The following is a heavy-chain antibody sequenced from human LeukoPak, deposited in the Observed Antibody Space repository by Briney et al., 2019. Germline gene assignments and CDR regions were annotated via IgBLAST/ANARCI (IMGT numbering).Heavy chain of an antibody. V-gene: IGHV3-48*04. CDR2: ISSSSSTI. Sequence: PGGSLRLSCAASGFTFSSYSMNWVRQAPGKGLEWVSYISSSSSTIYYADSVKGRFTISRDNAKNSLYLQMNSLRAEDTAVYYCARASRILVGLEDYWGQGTLVTVSS. CDR3: ARASRILVGLEDY. D-gene: IGHD2-15*01. CDR1: GFTFSSYS. J-gene: IGHJ4*02.